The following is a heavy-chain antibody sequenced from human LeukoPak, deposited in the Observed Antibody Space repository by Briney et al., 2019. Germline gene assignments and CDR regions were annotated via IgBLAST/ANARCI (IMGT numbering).Heavy chain of an antibody. J-gene: IGHJ6*03. CDR3: ARDLLRVRGIIKGNTIGSQSNTMDV. D-gene: IGHD3-10*01. CDR2: INPNSGGT. CDR1: GYTFTGYY. Sequence: ASVKVSCKASGYTFTGYYMHWVRQAPGQGLEWMGWINPNSGGTNYAQKFQGRVTMTRDTSISTAYMELSRLRSDDTAVYYCARDLLRVRGIIKGNTIGSQSNTMDVWGKGTTVTIPS. V-gene: IGHV1-2*02.